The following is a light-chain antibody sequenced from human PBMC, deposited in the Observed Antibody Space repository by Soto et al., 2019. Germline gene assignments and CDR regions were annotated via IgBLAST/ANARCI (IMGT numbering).Light chain of an antibody. V-gene: IGKV1-39*01. CDR2: AAS. CDR1: QSISSY. J-gene: IGKJ1*01. CDR3: QQSYSTPVWP. Sequence: DIQMTQSPSSLSASVEDRVTITCRASQSISSYLNWYQQKPGKAPKLLIYAASSLQSGVPSRFSGSRSGKEFTLTISSLQPVDFATDYCQQSYSTPVWPFGQGTQVEIK.